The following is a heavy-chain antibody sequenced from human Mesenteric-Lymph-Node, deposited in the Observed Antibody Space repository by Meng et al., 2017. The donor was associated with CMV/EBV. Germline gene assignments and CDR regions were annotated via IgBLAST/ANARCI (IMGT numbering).Heavy chain of an antibody. V-gene: IGHV3-7*01. J-gene: IGHJ4*02. CDR1: GFTFSNYE. CDR2: IKQDGSEK. Sequence: GESLKIPCAASGFTFSNYEMNWVRQALGKGLEWVANIKQDGSEKYYVDSVKGRFTISRDNAKNSLYLQMDSLRAEDTAVYYCARDTAFYYDRSGYWGVFDYWGQGTLVTVSS. CDR3: ARDTAFYYDRSGYWGVFDY. D-gene: IGHD3-22*01.